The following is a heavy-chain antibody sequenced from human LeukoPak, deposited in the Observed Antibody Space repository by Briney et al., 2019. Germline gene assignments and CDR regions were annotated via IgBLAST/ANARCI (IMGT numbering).Heavy chain of an antibody. D-gene: IGHD2-21*02. CDR2: ISGSGGST. CDR3: AKDIWNCGGDCYSYYFGY. CDR1: GFTSSSYA. V-gene: IGHV3-23*01. Sequence: PGGSLRLSCAASGFTSSSYAMSWVRQAPGKGLEWVSAISGSGGSTYYADSVKGRFTISRDNSKNTLYLQMNSLRAEDTAVYYCAKDIWNCGGDCYSYYFGYWGQGTLVTVSS. J-gene: IGHJ4*02.